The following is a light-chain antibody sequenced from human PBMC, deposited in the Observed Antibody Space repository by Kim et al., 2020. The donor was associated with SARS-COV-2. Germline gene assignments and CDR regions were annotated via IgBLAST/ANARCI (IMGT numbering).Light chain of an antibody. V-gene: IGLV1-51*01. CDR2: DNN. Sequence: GQKVTSSCSRSSSNIGKNYVSWYKQLPGTAPKHLIYDNNKRPSGIPDRFSGSKSGTSATLGITGLQTGDEADYYCGTWDSSLSAGVFGGGTQLTVL. CDR3: GTWDSSLSAGV. J-gene: IGLJ3*02. CDR1: SSNIGKNY.